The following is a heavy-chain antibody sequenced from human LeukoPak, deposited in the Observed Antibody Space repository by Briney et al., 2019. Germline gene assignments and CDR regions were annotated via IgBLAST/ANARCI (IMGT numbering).Heavy chain of an antibody. CDR2: ISNSSSTI. Sequence: GGSLRLSCAASGFTFSSYAMHWVRQAPGKGLEWVSYISNSSSTIYYADSVKGRFTISRDNAKNSLYLQMNSLRAEDTAVYYCARDLWGYCSSTSCYKDYWGQGTLVTVSS. CDR1: GFTFSSYA. J-gene: IGHJ4*02. V-gene: IGHV3-48*01. CDR3: ARDLWGYCSSTSCYKDY. D-gene: IGHD2-2*02.